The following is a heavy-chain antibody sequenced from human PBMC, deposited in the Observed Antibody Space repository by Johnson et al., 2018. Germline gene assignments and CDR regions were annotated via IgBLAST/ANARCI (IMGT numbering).Heavy chain of an antibody. V-gene: IGHV3-74*02. CDR2: INSDGSST. Sequence: EVQLVESGGGLVQPGGSLRLSCAASGFTFSSYWMHWVRQAPGKGLVWVSRINSDGSSTSYADSVKGRFTIARHNAKNTQYLQMNSLTAEDTAVFFCVSREMCYYVSSGYYLDAFDIWGQGTMVTVSS. D-gene: IGHD3-22*01. CDR1: GFTFSSYW. J-gene: IGHJ3*02. CDR3: VSREMCYYVSSGYYLDAFDI.